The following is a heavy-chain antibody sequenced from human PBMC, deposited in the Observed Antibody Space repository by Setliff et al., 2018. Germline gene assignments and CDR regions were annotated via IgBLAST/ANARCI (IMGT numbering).Heavy chain of an antibody. CDR3: ATGFLRYDILTGYYQRPHYFEY. Sequence: GASVKVSCKVSGSTVTESSMHRVRQAPGKGLEWMGGFDPEDGERIYAQHFQGRLTMTEDTSTDTAYMELSSLRSEDTAVYYCATGFLRYDILTGYYQRPHYFEYWGQGTLVTVSS. V-gene: IGHV1-24*01. CDR2: FDPEDGER. J-gene: IGHJ4*02. CDR1: GSTVTESS. D-gene: IGHD3-9*01.